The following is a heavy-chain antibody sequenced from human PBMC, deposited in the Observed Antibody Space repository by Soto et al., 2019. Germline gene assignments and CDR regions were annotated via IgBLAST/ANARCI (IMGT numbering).Heavy chain of an antibody. CDR1: GDSVSSNSAA. V-gene: IGHV6-1*01. J-gene: IGHJ4*02. D-gene: IGHD3-3*01. CDR3: ARSHRIFGVVGY. CDR2: TYYRSKWYN. Sequence: SQTLSRTCAISGDSVSSNSAAWNCISQSPSRGLEWLGRTYYRSKWYNDYAVSVKSRITINPDTSKNQFSLQLNSVTPEDTAVYYCARSHRIFGVVGYWGQGTLVTVSS.